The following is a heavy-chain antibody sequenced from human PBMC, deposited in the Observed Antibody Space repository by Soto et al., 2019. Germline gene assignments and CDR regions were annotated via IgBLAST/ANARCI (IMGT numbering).Heavy chain of an antibody. CDR2: FYYSGST. D-gene: IGHD3-10*01. J-gene: IGHJ3*01. Sequence: SETLSLTCTVSGGSISSYYWSWIRQPPGKGLEWIGYFYYSGSTNYNPSLKSRVTISVDTSKNLFSLKLTSVTAADTAVYYCARNFGLWGRGTMVTVSS. CDR3: ARNFGL. CDR1: GGSISSYY. V-gene: IGHV4-59*08.